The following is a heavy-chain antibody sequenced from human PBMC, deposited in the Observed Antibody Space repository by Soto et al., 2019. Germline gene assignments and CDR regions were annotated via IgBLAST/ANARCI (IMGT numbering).Heavy chain of an antibody. Sequence: ASVKVSCKASGYTFTSYYMHWVRQAPGQGLEWMGIINPSGGSTSYAQKFQGRVTMTRDTSTSTVYMELSSLRSEDTAVYYCASEEVVLVPAANYYYYFGMDVWGQGTTVTVSS. J-gene: IGHJ6*02. CDR1: GYTFTSYY. CDR2: INPSGGST. V-gene: IGHV1-46*01. CDR3: ASEEVVLVPAANYYYYFGMDV. D-gene: IGHD2-2*01.